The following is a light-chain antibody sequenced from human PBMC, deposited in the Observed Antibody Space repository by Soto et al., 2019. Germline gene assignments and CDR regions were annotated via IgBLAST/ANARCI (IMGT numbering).Light chain of an antibody. V-gene: IGLV1-51*01. Sequence: QSVLTQPPSVSAAPGQKVIISCSGSNSNIGGNYVSWYQHLPGTAPKLLIFDNNKRPSGIPDRFSGSKSGTSATLGITGLQTGDEADYYCGTWDTSLTAVLFGGGTQPTVL. CDR1: NSNIGGNY. J-gene: IGLJ2*01. CDR3: GTWDTSLTAVL. CDR2: DNN.